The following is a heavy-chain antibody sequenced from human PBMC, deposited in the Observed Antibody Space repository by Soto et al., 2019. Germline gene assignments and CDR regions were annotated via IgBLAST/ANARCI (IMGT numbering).Heavy chain of an antibody. CDR3: ARNEEWELLRAVGYYYGMDV. J-gene: IGHJ6*02. CDR2: INPSGGST. D-gene: IGHD1-26*01. V-gene: IGHV1-46*01. Sequence: QVQLVQSGAEVKKPGASVKVSCKASGYTFTSYYMHWVRQAPGQGLEWMGIINPSGGSTSYAQKFQGRVTMTRDTSTSTVYMELSSLRSEDTAVYYCARNEEWELLRAVGYYYGMDVWGQGTTVTVSS. CDR1: GYTFTSYY.